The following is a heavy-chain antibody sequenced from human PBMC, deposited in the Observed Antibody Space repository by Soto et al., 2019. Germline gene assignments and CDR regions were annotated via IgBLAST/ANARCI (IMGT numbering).Heavy chain of an antibody. CDR2: TYYRSKWYN. D-gene: IGHD2-2*01. J-gene: IGHJ6*03. Sequence: SQTLSLTCAISGDSVSSNSAAWNWIRQSPSRGLEWLGRTYYRSKWYNDYAVSVKSRITINPDTSKNQFSLQLNSVTPEDTAVYYCAREGSLGYCSSTSCYGRYYYYMDVSGKGTTVTVSS. V-gene: IGHV6-1*01. CDR3: AREGSLGYCSSTSCYGRYYYYMDV. CDR1: GDSVSSNSAA.